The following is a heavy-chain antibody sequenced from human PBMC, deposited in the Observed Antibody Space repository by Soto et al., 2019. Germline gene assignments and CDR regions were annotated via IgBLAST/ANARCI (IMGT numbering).Heavy chain of an antibody. CDR2: ISSSSSYI. D-gene: IGHD6-19*01. J-gene: IGHJ4*02. Sequence: PGGSLRLSCAASGFTFSSYSMNWVRQAPGKGLEWVSSISSSSSYIYYADSVKGRFTISRDNAKNSLYLQMNSLRAEDTAVYYCARGGGWFGTPHGAHDYWGQGTLVTVSS. CDR3: ARGGGWFGTPHGAHDY. CDR1: GFTFSSYS. V-gene: IGHV3-21*01.